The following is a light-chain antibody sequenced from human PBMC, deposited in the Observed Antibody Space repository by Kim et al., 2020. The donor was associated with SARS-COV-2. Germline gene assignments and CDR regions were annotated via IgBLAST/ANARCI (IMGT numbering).Light chain of an antibody. Sequence: ASVGERVTSTCQASQDIRNFLNWFRQKPGKAPNLLIYDGSNLETGVPSRFSGSGSGTDFTLTINSLQPEDIATYYCQQYNSLPVTFGQGTRLEIK. CDR1: QDIRNF. J-gene: IGKJ5*01. V-gene: IGKV1-33*01. CDR2: DGS. CDR3: QQYNSLPVT.